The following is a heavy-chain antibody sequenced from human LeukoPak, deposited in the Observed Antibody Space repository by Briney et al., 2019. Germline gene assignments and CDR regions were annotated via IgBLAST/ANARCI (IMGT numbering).Heavy chain of an antibody. J-gene: IGHJ6*02. Sequence: SETLSLTCTVSGGSISSYYWSWIRQPPGKGLEWIGYIYYSGSTNYNPSLNSRVTISVDTSKNQFSLKLSSVTAADTAVYYCARLWFGESTHHYYGMDVWGQGTTVTVPS. CDR2: IYYSGST. D-gene: IGHD3-10*01. CDR1: GGSISSYY. CDR3: ARLWFGESTHHYYGMDV. V-gene: IGHV4-59*08.